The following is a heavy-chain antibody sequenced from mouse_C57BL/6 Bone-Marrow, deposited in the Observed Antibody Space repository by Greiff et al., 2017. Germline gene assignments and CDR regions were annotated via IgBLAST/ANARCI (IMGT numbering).Heavy chain of an antibody. Sequence: EVMLVESGGGLVQSGRSLRLSCATSGFTFSDFYMEWVRQAPGKGLEWIAASRNKANDYTTEYSASVKGRFIVSRDTSQSILYLQMNALRAEDTAIYYCARDAEYYGSHWYFDVWGTGTTVTVSS. J-gene: IGHJ1*03. CDR3: ARDAEYYGSHWYFDV. D-gene: IGHD1-1*01. CDR2: SRNKANDYTT. V-gene: IGHV7-1*01. CDR1: GFTFSDFY.